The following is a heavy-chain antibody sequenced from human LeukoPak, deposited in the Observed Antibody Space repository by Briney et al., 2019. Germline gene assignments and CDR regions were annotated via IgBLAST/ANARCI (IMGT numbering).Heavy chain of an antibody. J-gene: IGHJ4*02. CDR3: AKDNGYSFDY. Sequence: PGGSLRLSCAASGFTFDDYAMRWVPPAPGEGLGWVAAISWNSASIDYADSVKGRFTISRDHAKNTLYLQMPSPRAEDTALYYCAKDNGYSFDYWGQGTLVTVSS. CDR1: GFTFDDYA. CDR2: ISWNSASI. V-gene: IGHV3-9*01. D-gene: IGHD4-17*01.